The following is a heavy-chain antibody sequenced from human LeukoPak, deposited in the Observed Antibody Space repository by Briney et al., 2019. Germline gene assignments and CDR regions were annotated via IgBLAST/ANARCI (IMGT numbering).Heavy chain of an antibody. Sequence: GGSLRLSCAASGFTFSFYAMSWVRQAPGKGLEWVSVIAGSDGFTQYADSVKGRFTISRDNSKNTVYLQMNRLRVEDTALYYCVRSLDYWGQGTLVTVSS. CDR1: GFTFSFYA. CDR3: VRSLDY. CDR2: IAGSDGFT. V-gene: IGHV3-23*01. J-gene: IGHJ4*02.